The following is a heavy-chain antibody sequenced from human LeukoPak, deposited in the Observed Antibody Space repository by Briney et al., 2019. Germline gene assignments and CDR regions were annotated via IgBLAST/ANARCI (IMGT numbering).Heavy chain of an antibody. D-gene: IGHD1-26*01. Sequence: SETLSLTCTVSGGSISSGDYYWSWIRQPPGKGLEWIGYIYYSGSTYCNPSLKSRVTISVDTSKNQFSLKLSSVTAADTAVYYCASFDPGIVGATGWDYWGQGTLVTVSS. J-gene: IGHJ4*02. CDR3: ASFDPGIVGATGWDY. CDR2: IYYSGST. CDR1: GGSISSGDYY. V-gene: IGHV4-30-4*01.